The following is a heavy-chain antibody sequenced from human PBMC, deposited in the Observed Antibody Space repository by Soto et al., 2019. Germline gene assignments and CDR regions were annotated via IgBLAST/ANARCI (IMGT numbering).Heavy chain of an antibody. CDR3: AKYYYDSSGYYYWYFDL. Sequence: QVQLVQSGAEGKMPGSSVKVSCKASGGTFSSYAISWVRQAPGQGLEWMGGIIPIFGTANYAQKFQGRVTITADESTSTAYMELSSLRSEDTAVYYCAKYYYDSSGYYYWYFDLWGRGTLVTVSS. CDR1: GGTFSSYA. D-gene: IGHD3-22*01. CDR2: IIPIFGTA. J-gene: IGHJ2*01. V-gene: IGHV1-69*01.